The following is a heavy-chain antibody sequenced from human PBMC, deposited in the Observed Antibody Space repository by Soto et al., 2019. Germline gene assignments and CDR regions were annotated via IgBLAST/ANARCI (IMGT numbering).Heavy chain of an antibody. D-gene: IGHD1-26*01. CDR3: GRTAQPQRVGAGMDV. J-gene: IGHJ6*02. CDR1: GGSISSYY. Sequence: ETLSLTCTVSGGSISSYYWSWIRQPPGKGLEWMGIIHPDDSETRYSPSFQGRVTISADKSISTAYLQWSSLRASDPAMYYCGRTAQPQRVGAGMDVWAQGTPVTVSS. CDR2: IHPDDSET. V-gene: IGHV5-51*01.